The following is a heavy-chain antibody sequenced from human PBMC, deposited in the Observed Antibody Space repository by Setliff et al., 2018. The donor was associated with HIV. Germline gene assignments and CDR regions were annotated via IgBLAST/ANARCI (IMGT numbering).Heavy chain of an antibody. V-gene: IGHV4-34*01. D-gene: IGHD2-8*01. CDR3: ARDPYCPNTCYEDFTFDS. Sequence: SETLSLTCAVYGGSFSGYYWSWIRQPPGKGLEWIGEINHSGSTNYNPSLKSRVAMSVDTSKNQFSLKLDSVTAADTAVYYCARDPYCPNTCYEDFTFDSWGQGTLVTVS. J-gene: IGHJ4*02. CDR1: GGSFSGYY. CDR2: INHSGST.